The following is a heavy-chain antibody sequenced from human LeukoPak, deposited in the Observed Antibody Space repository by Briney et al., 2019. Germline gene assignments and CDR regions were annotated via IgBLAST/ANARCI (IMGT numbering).Heavy chain of an antibody. V-gene: IGHV3-23*01. D-gene: IGHD5-12*01. Sequence: PGGSLRLSCAASGFTFSSYAMTWVRQAPGKGLEWVSVIGGSGTSTHAADSVKGRFTISRDNSKNTLYLQMSSLRAEDTAIYYCAKVALAGYTTGWLDSWGQGTLVIVSS. CDR3: AKVALAGYTTGWLDS. CDR1: GFTFSSYA. CDR2: IGGSGTST. J-gene: IGHJ5*01.